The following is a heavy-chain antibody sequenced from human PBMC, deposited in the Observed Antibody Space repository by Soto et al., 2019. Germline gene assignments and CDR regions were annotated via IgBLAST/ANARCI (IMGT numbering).Heavy chain of an antibody. Sequence: PGGSLRLSCAASGFNVSSKYMSWVRQPPGKGLEWVLVIYSGGSTYYAAFVKGRFNISRDNSTNMLYLQMNSLRAEDTAVYYCLRGLESAWHYFDYWGQGTLVTVSS. J-gene: IGHJ4*02. CDR1: GFNVSSKY. V-gene: IGHV3-66*01. CDR3: LRGLESAWHYFDY. CDR2: IYSGGST. D-gene: IGHD3-16*01.